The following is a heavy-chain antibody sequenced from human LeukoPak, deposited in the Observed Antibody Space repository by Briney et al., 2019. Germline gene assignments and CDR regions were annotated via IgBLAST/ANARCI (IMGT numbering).Heavy chain of an antibody. CDR1: GFTFSSYA. Sequence: GGSLRLSCAASGFTFSSYAMSWVRQAPGKGLEWVSAISGSGGSTYYADSVKGRFTISRDNSKNTLYLQMNSLRAEDTAVYYCAKDSPERPHYCGSSGYWGYFDYWGQGTLVSVSS. J-gene: IGHJ4*02. D-gene: IGHD3-22*01. CDR2: ISGSGGST. CDR3: AKDSPERPHYCGSSGYWGYFDY. V-gene: IGHV3-23*01.